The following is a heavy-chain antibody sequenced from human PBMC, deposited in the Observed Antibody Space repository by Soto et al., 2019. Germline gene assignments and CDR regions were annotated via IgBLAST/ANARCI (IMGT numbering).Heavy chain of an antibody. J-gene: IGHJ4*02. CDR1: GASVSSGSYS. CDR3: PRDPARLHYFDY. V-gene: IGHV4-30-2*01. Sequence: QLQLQESGSGLVKPSQTLSLTCTVSGASVSSGSYSWSWILQPPGKGLEWIGYVYHSGTSYYTPSLKGRLTISLDRSKNQVSLNLTSVTAADTAVYYCPRDPARLHYFDYWGQGILVTVSS. CDR2: VYHSGTS. D-gene: IGHD6-25*01.